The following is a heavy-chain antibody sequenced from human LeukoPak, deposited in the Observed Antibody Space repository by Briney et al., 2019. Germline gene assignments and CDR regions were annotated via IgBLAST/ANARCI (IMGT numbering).Heavy chain of an antibody. D-gene: IGHD2-21*01. CDR2: IIPIFGTA. J-gene: IGHJ3*02. Sequence: AASVKVSCKASGGTFSSYAISWVRQAPGQGLEWMGGIIPIFGTANYVQKFQGRVTITTDESTSTAYMELSSLRSEDTAVYYCARGVRTYCGGDCYLSAFDIWGQGTMVTVSS. V-gene: IGHV1-69*05. CDR3: ARGVRTYCGGDCYLSAFDI. CDR1: GGTFSSYA.